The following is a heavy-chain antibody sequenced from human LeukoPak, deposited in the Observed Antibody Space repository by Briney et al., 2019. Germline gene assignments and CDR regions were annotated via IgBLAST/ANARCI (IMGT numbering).Heavy chain of an antibody. J-gene: IGHJ4*02. V-gene: IGHV3-30*04. Sequence: PGGSLRLSCAVSGFTFSNHAMHWGRRAPGKGLEWVAVISYDGSNKYYEESVKGRFTISRDNAKNSLYLQMNSLRAEDTAVYYCAREAISGYSDWGQGTLVTVSS. CDR3: AREAISGYSD. D-gene: IGHD3-22*01. CDR2: ISYDGSNK. CDR1: GFTFSNHA.